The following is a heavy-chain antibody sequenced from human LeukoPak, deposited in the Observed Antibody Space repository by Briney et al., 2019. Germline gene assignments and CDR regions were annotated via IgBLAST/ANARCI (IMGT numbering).Heavy chain of an antibody. CDR2: ISYDGSNK. CDR1: GFPFSSYA. J-gene: IGHJ4*02. Sequence: LPGRSLRLSCAASGFPFSSYAMHWVRQAPGKGLEWVAVISYDGSNKYYADSVKGRFTISRDNSKNTLYLQMNSLRAEDTAVYYCSDFSANTWGQGTLVTVSS. CDR3: SDFSANT. D-gene: IGHD3-3*01. V-gene: IGHV3-30-3*01.